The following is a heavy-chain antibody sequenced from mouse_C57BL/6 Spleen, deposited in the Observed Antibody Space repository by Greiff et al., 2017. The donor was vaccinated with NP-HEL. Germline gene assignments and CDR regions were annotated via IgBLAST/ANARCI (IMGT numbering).Heavy chain of an antibody. CDR1: GYTFTDYN. CDR3: ARPSGYGSSYGYAMDY. D-gene: IGHD1-1*01. Sequence: VQLQQSGPELVKPGASVKMSCKASGYTFTDYNMHWVKQSHGKSLEWIGYINPNNGGTSYNQKFKGKATLTVNKSSSTAYMELRSLTSEDSAVYYCARPSGYGSSYGYAMDYWGQGTSVTVSS. V-gene: IGHV1-22*01. CDR2: INPNNGGT. J-gene: IGHJ4*01.